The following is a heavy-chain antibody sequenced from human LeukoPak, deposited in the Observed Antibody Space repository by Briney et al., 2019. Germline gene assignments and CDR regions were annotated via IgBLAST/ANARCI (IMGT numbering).Heavy chain of an antibody. Sequence: GESLRISCEGSGYSFSNYWIGWVRQMPGKGLEWMGIIYPGDYETRYSPSFQGLVTISVDKSISTAYLQWSSLKASDTAMYYCAIPPGYCGNDCSFDHWGQGTLVTVSS. D-gene: IGHD2-21*02. CDR1: GYSFSNYW. V-gene: IGHV5-51*01. CDR3: AIPPGYCGNDCSFDH. J-gene: IGHJ4*02. CDR2: IYPGDYET.